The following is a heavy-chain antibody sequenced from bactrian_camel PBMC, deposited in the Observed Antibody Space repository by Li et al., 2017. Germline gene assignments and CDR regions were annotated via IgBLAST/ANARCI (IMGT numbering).Heavy chain of an antibody. CDR3: AARRSVGLCSFGNDDY. V-gene: IGHV3S53*01. Sequence: HVQLVESGGGSVQAGGSLSLSCRFSGFIHKDHCMAWFRQAPGKDRERVAGIEHDGGAVYGDWVKGRFTVSQDTPKRTLDLQLNNLRPEDTAVYVCAARRSVGLCSFGNDDYWGQGTQVTVS. CDR2: IEHDGGA. D-gene: IGHD2*01. J-gene: IGHJ4*01. CDR1: GFIHKDHC.